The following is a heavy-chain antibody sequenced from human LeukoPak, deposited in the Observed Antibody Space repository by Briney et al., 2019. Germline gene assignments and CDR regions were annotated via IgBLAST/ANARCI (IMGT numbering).Heavy chain of an antibody. D-gene: IGHD6-13*01. J-gene: IGHJ6*03. Sequence: SETLSLTCTVSGGSISSYYWSWIRQPPGKGLEWIGYIYYSGSTNYNPSLKSRVTISVDTSKNQFSLKLSSVTAADTAVYCCAXXXXXAGTYYYYYYMDVWGKGTTVTVSS. CDR3: AXXXXXAGTYYYYYYMDV. CDR1: GGSISSYY. CDR2: IYYSGST. V-gene: IGHV4-59*01.